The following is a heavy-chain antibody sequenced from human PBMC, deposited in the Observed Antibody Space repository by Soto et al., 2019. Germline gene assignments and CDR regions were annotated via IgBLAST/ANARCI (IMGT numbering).Heavy chain of an antibody. D-gene: IGHD3-3*01. CDR1: GFTFSSYG. Sequence: GGSLRLSCAASGFTFSSYGMHWVRQAPGRGLVWVAFMSHDGSDKYYGDSVKGRFAISRDNSRNTVYLQMNSLRAEDTAVYYCTKRRNVLRFLEWSSGMEVWGQGTTVTVSS. J-gene: IGHJ6*02. CDR3: TKRRNVLRFLEWSSGMEV. CDR2: MSHDGSDK. V-gene: IGHV3-30*18.